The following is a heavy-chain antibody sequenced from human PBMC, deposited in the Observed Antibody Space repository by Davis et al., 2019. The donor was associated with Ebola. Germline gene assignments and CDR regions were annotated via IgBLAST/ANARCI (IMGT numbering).Heavy chain of an antibody. Sequence: SETLSLTCSVSGGSITRNSYYWGWIRQPPGQGLEWVGTIYYTGSTYYNPSLKSRVTISVDTSKNQFSLKLSSVTAADTAVYYCARVGWFGDLNWFDPWGQGTLVTVSS. CDR3: ARVGWFGDLNWFDP. CDR1: GGSITRNSYY. J-gene: IGHJ5*02. V-gene: IGHV4-39*07. CDR2: IYYTGST. D-gene: IGHD3-10*01.